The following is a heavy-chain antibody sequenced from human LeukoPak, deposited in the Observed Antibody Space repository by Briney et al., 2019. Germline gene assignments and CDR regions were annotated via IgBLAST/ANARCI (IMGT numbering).Heavy chain of an antibody. CDR3: ARDRSKCMDV. D-gene: IGHD3-10*01. V-gene: IGHV3-30-3*01. CDR2: VSNDGSNK. Sequence: GRSLRLSCAASGFTFGSYFMYWVRQAPGKGLEWVAVVSNDGSNKYHADSVKGRFTISRDNSKNTLYLQMDSLRAEDTAVYYCARDRSKCMDVWGQGTTVTVSS. J-gene: IGHJ6*02. CDR1: GFTFGSYF.